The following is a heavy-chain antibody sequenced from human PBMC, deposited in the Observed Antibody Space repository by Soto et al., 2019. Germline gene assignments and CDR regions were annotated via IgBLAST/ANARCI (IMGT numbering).Heavy chain of an antibody. Sequence: SETLSLTCTVSGGSVSSGSYYWTWIRQSPGKGLEWMGYIISSGSTDYNPPLKSRVTISVDSSKNEFSLKLRSVTAADTAVYYCARQRIAAAQYYFDYWGKGMLVTV. CDR1: GGSVSSGSYY. V-gene: IGHV4-61*01. CDR2: IISSGST. D-gene: IGHD6-13*01. CDR3: ARQRIAAAQYYFDY. J-gene: IGHJ4*02.